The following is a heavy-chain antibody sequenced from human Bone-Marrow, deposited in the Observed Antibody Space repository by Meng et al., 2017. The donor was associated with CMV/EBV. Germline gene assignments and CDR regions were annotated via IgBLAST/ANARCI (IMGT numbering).Heavy chain of an antibody. V-gene: IGHV3-21*01. J-gene: IGHJ6*01. CDR2: ISSSSSYI. D-gene: IGHD2-2*02. Sequence: GGSLRLSCAASGFTFSSYSMNWVRQAPGKGLEWVSSISSSSSYIYYADSVKGRFTISRDNAKNSLYLQMNSLRAEDTAVYYCARDRNQLLYRLGYYYYGMAVWGPGPTVTCYS. CDR3: ARDRNQLLYRLGYYYYGMAV. CDR1: GFTFSSYS.